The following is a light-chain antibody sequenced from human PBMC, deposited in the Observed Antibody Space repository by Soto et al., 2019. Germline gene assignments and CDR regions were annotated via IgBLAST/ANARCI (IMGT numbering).Light chain of an antibody. V-gene: IGKV3-15*01. Sequence: DIVMTQSPATLSVSPGERATLSCRASQNIRSDLAWYQQKPGQAPRLLMYGASIRATGIPARFSGSGSGTDFTLTISSLQSEDLAIYYCQQYISWTFGQGTKVDIK. J-gene: IGKJ1*01. CDR3: QQYISWT. CDR1: QNIRSD. CDR2: GAS.